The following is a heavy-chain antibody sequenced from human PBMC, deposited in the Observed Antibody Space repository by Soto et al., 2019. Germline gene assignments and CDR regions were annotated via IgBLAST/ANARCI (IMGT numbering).Heavy chain of an antibody. Sequence: QVQLVQSGVEVKKVGASVKVSCEASGYTFIGYGISWVRQAPGQGLEWMGWISTFKGDTNYAQSLQGRLSLTADRSTNTAYMELRSLKSDDMAVYYCARDYGDYPTYYAMDIWGQGTTVAVSS. D-gene: IGHD4-17*01. CDR3: ARDYGDYPTYYAMDI. V-gene: IGHV1-18*03. CDR2: ISTFKGDT. CDR1: GYTFIGYG. J-gene: IGHJ6*02.